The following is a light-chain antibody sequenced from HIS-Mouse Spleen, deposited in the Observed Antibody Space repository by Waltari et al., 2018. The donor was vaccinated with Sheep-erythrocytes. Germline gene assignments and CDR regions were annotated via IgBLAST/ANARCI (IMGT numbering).Light chain of an antibody. J-gene: IGLJ3*02. Sequence: QSALTQPASVSGSPGQSITISCTGTSSAVGSYNLVSWYQQHPGKAPKLMIHEGSERPSGVSNRFSGSKSGNTASLTISGLQAEDEADYYCCSYAGSSTPWVFGGGTKLTVL. V-gene: IGLV2-23*01. CDR1: SSAVGSYNL. CDR3: CSYAGSSTPWV. CDR2: EGS.